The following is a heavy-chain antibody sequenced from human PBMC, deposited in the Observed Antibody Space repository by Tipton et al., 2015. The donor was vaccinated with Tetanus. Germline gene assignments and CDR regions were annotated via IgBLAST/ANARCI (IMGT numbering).Heavy chain of an antibody. V-gene: IGHV4-59*01. J-gene: IGHJ6*02. CDR2: IYYSGST. CDR1: GGSISPYY. Sequence: LRLSCTVSGGSISPYYWSWIRQPPGKGLEWIGYIYYSGSTNYNPSLESRVTISIDTSKNQFSLKLRSVTAADTAVYYCARDLGIAVAGTPIYYYYGMDVWGQGTTVTVSS. D-gene: IGHD6-19*01. CDR3: ARDLGIAVAGTPIYYYYGMDV.